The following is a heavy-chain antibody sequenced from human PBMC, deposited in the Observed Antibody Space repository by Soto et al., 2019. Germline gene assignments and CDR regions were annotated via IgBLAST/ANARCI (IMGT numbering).Heavy chain of an antibody. Sequence: QVQLVESGGGVVQPGRSLRLSCAASGLTFSSYGMHWVRQAPGKGLEWVAVIWYDGSNKYYADSVKGRFTISRDNSKNTLYLQMNSLRAEDTAVYYCARGGGFLEWFSWGQGTLVTVSS. CDR2: IWYDGSNK. J-gene: IGHJ4*02. CDR1: GLTFSSYG. V-gene: IGHV3-33*01. D-gene: IGHD3-3*01. CDR3: ARGGGFLEWFS.